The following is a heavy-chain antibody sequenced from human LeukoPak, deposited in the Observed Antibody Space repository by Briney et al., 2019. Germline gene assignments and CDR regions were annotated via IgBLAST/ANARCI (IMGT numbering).Heavy chain of an antibody. Sequence: GGSLRLSCAASGLSFSDYAMSWVRQAPARGPEWVSSISGGGETFYADSVKGRFTLSRDDSRNTVYFQLNNLRVEDTAIYYCAKANWVSNADAVWWGQGTQVTVSS. CDR3: AKANWVSNADAVW. D-gene: IGHD7-27*01. CDR1: GLSFSDYA. J-gene: IGHJ4*02. V-gene: IGHV3-23*01. CDR2: ISGGGET.